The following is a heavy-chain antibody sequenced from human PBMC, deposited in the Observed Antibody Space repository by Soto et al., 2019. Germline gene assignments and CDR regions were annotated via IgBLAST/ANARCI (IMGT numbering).Heavy chain of an antibody. Sequence: SVKVSCKASGGTFSSYAISWVRQAPGQGLEWMGGIIPIFGTANYAQKFQGRVTITADESTSTAYMELSSLRSEDAAVYYCARDRLSGHDAFDIWGQGTMVTVSS. J-gene: IGHJ3*02. CDR1: GGTFSSYA. CDR2: IIPIFGTA. D-gene: IGHD5-12*01. V-gene: IGHV1-69*13. CDR3: ARDRLSGHDAFDI.